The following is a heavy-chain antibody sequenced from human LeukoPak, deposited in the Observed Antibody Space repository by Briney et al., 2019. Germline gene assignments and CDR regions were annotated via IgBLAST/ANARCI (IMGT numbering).Heavy chain of an antibody. V-gene: IGHV4-39*07. CDR2: IFYSGST. D-gene: IGHD3-10*01. J-gene: IGHJ3*02. CDR1: GGSISTSNYY. Sequence: ETSETLSLTCTVSGGSISTSNYYWGWIRQPQGKGLEWIVNIFYSGSTYYSPSLKSPLTISIDTSKYQFSLKLSSVTAADTAVYYCAKSNGYGLVDIWVQGTMVTVSS. CDR3: AKSNGYGLVDI.